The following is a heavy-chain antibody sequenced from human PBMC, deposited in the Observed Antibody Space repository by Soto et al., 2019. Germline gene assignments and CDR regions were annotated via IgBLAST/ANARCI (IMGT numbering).Heavy chain of an antibody. Sequence: GGSLRLSCAASGFTFSGSAMHWVRQASGKGLEWVGRVRSKANSYATAYAASVKGRFTISRDDSKNTAYLQMNSLRTEDTAVYYCAKFWGPMAALVDDSWGEGTLVTVSS. D-gene: IGHD3-9*01. V-gene: IGHV3-73*01. CDR3: AKFWGPMAALVDDS. J-gene: IGHJ4*02. CDR1: GFTFSGSA. CDR2: VRSKANSYAT.